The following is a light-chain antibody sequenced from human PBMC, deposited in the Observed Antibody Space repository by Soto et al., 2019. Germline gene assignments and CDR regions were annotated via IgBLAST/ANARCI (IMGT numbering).Light chain of an antibody. Sequence: QLVLTQSSSASASLGSSVKLTCTLSSGHSSYIIAWHQQQPGKAPRYLMKLEGSGSYNKGSGVPDRFSGSSSGADRYLTISTLQFEDEAEYYCETWDSNTHTVFGGGTKLTVL. V-gene: IGLV4-60*02. J-gene: IGLJ3*02. CDR1: SGHSSYI. CDR3: ETWDSNTHTV. CDR2: LEGSGSY.